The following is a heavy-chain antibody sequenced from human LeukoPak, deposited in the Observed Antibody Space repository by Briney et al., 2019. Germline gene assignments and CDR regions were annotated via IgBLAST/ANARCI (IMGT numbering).Heavy chain of an antibody. CDR2: INPSAGTT. CDR1: GYTFTSYY. V-gene: IGHV1-46*01. Sequence: ASVKVSCKASGYTFTSYYVHWVRQAPGQGLEWMGVINPSAGTTIYAQMFRGRVTMTRDTSTSTVYMELSSLRSEDTAVYFCAILRGDAASWGQGTLVTVSS. D-gene: IGHD6-13*01. J-gene: IGHJ4*02. CDR3: AILRGDAAS.